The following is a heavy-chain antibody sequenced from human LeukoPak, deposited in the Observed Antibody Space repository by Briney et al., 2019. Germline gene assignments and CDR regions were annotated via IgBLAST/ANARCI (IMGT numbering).Heavy chain of an antibody. V-gene: IGHV3-11*06. CDR2: ISSSSSYT. CDR3: ASMGGRLRYFDWLLPFDY. CDR1: GFTFSDYY. D-gene: IGHD3-9*01. Sequence: GGSLRLSCAASGFTFSDYYMSWIRQAPGKGLEWVSYISSSSSYTNYADSVKGRFTISRDNAKNSLYLQMNSLRAEDTAVYYCASMGGRLRYFDWLLPFDYWGQGTLATVSS. J-gene: IGHJ4*02.